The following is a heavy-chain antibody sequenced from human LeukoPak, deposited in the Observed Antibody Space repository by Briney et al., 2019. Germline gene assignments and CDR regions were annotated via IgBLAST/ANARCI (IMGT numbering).Heavy chain of an antibody. CDR3: ARDLTDYYGSSGYKYFDY. V-gene: IGHV3-7*01. CDR1: GFSFTTYW. D-gene: IGHD3-22*01. Sequence: PGESLRLSCAASGFSFTTYWMSWVRQAPGKGLEWVANINQDGTEKYYVDSVKGRFTISRDNAKNSLYLQMNSLRAEDTAVYYCARDLTDYYGSSGYKYFDYWGQGTLVTVSS. CDR2: INQDGTEK. J-gene: IGHJ4*02.